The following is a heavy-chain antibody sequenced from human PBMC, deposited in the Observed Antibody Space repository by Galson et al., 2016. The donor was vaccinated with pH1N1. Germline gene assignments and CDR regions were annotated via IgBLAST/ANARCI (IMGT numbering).Heavy chain of an antibody. D-gene: IGHD3-3*01. J-gene: IGHJ3*02. Sequence: TLSLTCTISGGPISSGHSNWPWIRQRPGKGLEWIGCIDNSGTTYYNPSLKSRLAISLDTSKNRFSLKLNSVTAADTAVYYCARRFFEYFEGQPGDGFDIWGQGTMVTVSS. V-gene: IGHV4-31*03. CDR3: ARRFFEYFEGQPGDGFDI. CDR1: GGPISSGHSN. CDR2: IDNSGTT.